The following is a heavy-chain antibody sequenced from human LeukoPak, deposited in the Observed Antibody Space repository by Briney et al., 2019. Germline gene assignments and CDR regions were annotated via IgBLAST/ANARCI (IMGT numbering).Heavy chain of an antibody. CDR2: ISWNSGSI. CDR3: ARDRGLLWFGELSVY. Sequence: GRSLRLSCAASGFTFDDYAMHWVRQAPGKGLEWVSGISWNSGSIGYADSVKGRFTISRDNAKNSLYLQMNSLRAEDTAVYYCARDRGLLWFGELSVYWGQGTLVTVSS. V-gene: IGHV3-9*01. D-gene: IGHD3-10*01. J-gene: IGHJ4*02. CDR1: GFTFDDYA.